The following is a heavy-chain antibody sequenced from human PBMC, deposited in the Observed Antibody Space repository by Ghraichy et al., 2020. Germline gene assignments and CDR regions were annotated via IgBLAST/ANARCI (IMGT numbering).Heavy chain of an antibody. J-gene: IGHJ6*02. CDR1: GGSFSGYY. CDR3: ARGPTPSFFWSAPNGMDV. Sequence: SETLSLTCAVYGGSFSGYYWSWIRQPPGKGLEWIGEINHSGSTNYNPSLKSRVTISVDTSKNQFSLKLSSVTAADTAVYYCARGPTPSFFWSAPNGMDVWGQGTTVTVS. V-gene: IGHV4-34*01. D-gene: IGHD3-3*01. CDR2: INHSGST.